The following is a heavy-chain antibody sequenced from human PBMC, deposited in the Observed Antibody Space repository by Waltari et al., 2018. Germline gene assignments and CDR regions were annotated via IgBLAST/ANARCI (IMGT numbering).Heavy chain of an antibody. Sequence: QVQLVESGGGVVQPGRSLRLSWSESGFPFSSYGMHWVRQAPGKGLEGVAVIWYDGSNKYYADSVKGRFTISRDNSKNTLYLQMNSLRAEDTAVYYCARGGYSSGWYSLDYWGQGTLVTVSS. CDR1: GFPFSSYG. D-gene: IGHD6-19*01. CDR3: ARGGYSSGWYSLDY. V-gene: IGHV3-33*01. J-gene: IGHJ4*02. CDR2: IWYDGSNK.